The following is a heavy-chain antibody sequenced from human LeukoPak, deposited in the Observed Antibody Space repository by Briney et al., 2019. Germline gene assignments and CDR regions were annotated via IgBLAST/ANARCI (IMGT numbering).Heavy chain of an antibody. CDR1: GFTFSSYA. CDR3: AKGYCSSTSCLKTD. Sequence: GGSLRLSCAASGFTFSSYAMHWVRQAPGKGLEWVAVISYDGINKYYADSVKGRFTISRDNSKNTLFLQMNSLRVEDTAVYYCAKGYCSSTSCLKTDWGQGTLVTVSS. D-gene: IGHD2-2*01. V-gene: IGHV3-30*18. CDR2: ISYDGINK. J-gene: IGHJ4*02.